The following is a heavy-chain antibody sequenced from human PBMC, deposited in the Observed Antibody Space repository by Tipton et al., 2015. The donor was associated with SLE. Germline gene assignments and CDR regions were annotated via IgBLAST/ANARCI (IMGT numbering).Heavy chain of an antibody. CDR3: APMPKGAFDI. D-gene: IGHD2-2*01. CDR2: ISGGDDRK. J-gene: IGHJ3*02. CDR1: GFTFSIYG. Sequence: SLRLSCAASGFTFSIYGMNWVRQAPGKGLEWVSGISGGDDRKYYTGSVKGRFTISRDNSKNTVYLQMNSLRAEDTAVYYCAPMPKGAFDIWGQGTMVTVSS. V-gene: IGHV3-23*01.